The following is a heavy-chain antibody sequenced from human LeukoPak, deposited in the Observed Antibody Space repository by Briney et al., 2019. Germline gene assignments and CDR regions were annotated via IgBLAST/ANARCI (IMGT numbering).Heavy chain of an antibody. J-gene: IGHJ3*02. CDR3: ARSMVRGGYAFDI. CDR1: GFSLSSYE. V-gene: IGHV3-48*02. CDR2: ISSSSSTI. D-gene: IGHD3-10*01. Sequence: PGGSLRLSCEASGFSLSSYEMNWVRQAPGKGLEWVSYISSSSSTIYYADSVKGRFTISRDNAKNSLYLQMNSLRDEDTAVYYCARSMVRGGYAFDIWGQGTMVTVSS.